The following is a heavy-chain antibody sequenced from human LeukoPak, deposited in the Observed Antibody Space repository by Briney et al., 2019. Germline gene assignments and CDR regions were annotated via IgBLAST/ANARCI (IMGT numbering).Heavy chain of an antibody. Sequence: ASVKVSCKVSGYTLTELSMHWVRQAPGKGLEWMGGFDPEGGETIYAQKFQGRVTMTEDTSTDTAYMELSSLRSEDTAVYYCTRDTIAALVYAFDIWGQGTMVTVSS. D-gene: IGHD6-6*01. CDR2: FDPEGGET. V-gene: IGHV1-24*01. J-gene: IGHJ3*02. CDR3: TRDTIAALVYAFDI. CDR1: GYTLTELS.